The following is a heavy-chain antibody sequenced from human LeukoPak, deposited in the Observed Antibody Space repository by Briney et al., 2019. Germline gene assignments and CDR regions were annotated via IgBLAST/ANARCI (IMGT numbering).Heavy chain of an antibody. J-gene: IGHJ4*02. Sequence: SGTLSLTCAVSGGSISSSNWWSWVRQPPGKGLEWIGEIYHSGSTNYNPSLKSRVTISVDKSKNQFSLKLSSVTAADTAVYYCARDRCSSTSCHTDYWGQGILVTVSS. CDR2: IYHSGST. CDR1: GGSISSSNW. V-gene: IGHV4-4*02. D-gene: IGHD2-2*01. CDR3: ARDRCSSTSCHTDY.